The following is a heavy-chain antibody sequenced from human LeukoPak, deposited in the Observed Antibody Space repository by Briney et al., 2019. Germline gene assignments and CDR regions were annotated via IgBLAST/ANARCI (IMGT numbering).Heavy chain of an antibody. CDR3: ATTLDPYGSGSYYNVFEF. CDR1: GFSFSSYA. V-gene: IGHV3-23*01. J-gene: IGHJ5*01. CDR2: MSSSDDGR. D-gene: IGHD3-10*01. Sequence: GGSLRLSCATSGFSFSSYAMSWVRQAPGKGLEWVSAMSSSDDGRYYAASVRGRFTISRDTSRSTLYLQMDSLRAEDTAVYYCATTLDPYGSGSYYNVFEFWGHGTLVTVSS.